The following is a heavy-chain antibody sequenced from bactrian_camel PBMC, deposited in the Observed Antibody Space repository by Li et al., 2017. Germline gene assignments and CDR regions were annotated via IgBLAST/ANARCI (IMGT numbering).Heavy chain of an antibody. J-gene: IGHJ4*01. V-gene: IGHV3S55*01. Sequence: HVQLVESGGGSVQAGETLRLSCTFSRFTLDDSDLGWFRQVPGNECELLAYISSDGSTYYAHSVKGRFTISQGNAKNTIYLQMNSMKSEDTSVYYCSQSPDYGLACRGQGTQVTVS. CDR2: ISSDGST. D-gene: IGHD5*01. CDR3: SQSPDYGLAC. CDR1: RFTLDDSD.